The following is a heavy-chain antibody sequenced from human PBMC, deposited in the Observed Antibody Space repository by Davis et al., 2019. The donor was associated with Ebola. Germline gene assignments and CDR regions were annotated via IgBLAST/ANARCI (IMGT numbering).Heavy chain of an antibody. V-gene: IGHV3-23*01. J-gene: IGHJ4*02. CDR1: GFTFSSYA. Sequence: GESLKISCAASGFTFSSYAMSWVRQAPGKGLEWVSAISGSGGSTYYADSVKGRFTISRDNSKHTLNLQMNSLRAEDTAVYYCAKDLWYYGDYGDFDYWGQGTLVTVSS. CDR3: AKDLWYYGDYGDFDY. D-gene: IGHD4-17*01. CDR2: ISGSGGST.